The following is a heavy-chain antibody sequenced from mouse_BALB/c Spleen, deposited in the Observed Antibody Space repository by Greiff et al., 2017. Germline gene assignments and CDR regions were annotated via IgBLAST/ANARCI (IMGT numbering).Heavy chain of an antibody. CDR3: TRLGRLYAMDY. CDR2: INPSNGGT. J-gene: IGHJ4*01. Sequence: VQLQQPGAELVKPWASVKLSCKASGYTFTSYYMYWVKQRPGQGLEWIGGINPSNGGTNFNEKFKSKATLTVDKSSSTAYMQLSSLTSEDSAVYYCTRLGRLYAMDYWGQGTSVTVSS. D-gene: IGHD3-2*02. CDR1: GYTFTSYY. V-gene: IGHV1S81*02.